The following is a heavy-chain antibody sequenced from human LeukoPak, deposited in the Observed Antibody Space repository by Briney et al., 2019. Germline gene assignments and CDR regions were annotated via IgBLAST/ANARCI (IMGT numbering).Heavy chain of an antibody. CDR3: ASNPSDQLLYNYYYGMDV. Sequence: SVKVSCKASGGTFSSYAISWVRQAPGQGLEWMGRIIPIFGIANYAQKFQGRVTITADKSTSTDYMELSSLRSEDTALYYCASNPSDQLLYNYYYGMDVWGQGTTVTVSS. J-gene: IGHJ6*02. D-gene: IGHD2-2*01. CDR1: GGTFSSYA. V-gene: IGHV1-69*04. CDR2: IIPIFGIA.